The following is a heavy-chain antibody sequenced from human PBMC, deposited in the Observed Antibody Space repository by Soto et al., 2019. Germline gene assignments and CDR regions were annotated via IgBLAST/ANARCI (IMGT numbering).Heavy chain of an antibody. D-gene: IGHD3-22*01. CDR3: ARGLTYYYDSSGYYADY. CDR2: ISYDGSNK. V-gene: IGHV3-30-3*01. CDR1: GFTFSSYA. J-gene: IGHJ4*02. Sequence: VQLVESGGGVVQPGRSLRLSCAASGFTFSSYAMHWVRQAPGKGLEWVAVISYDGSNKYYADSVKGRFTISRDNSKNTLYLQMNSLRAEDTAVYYCARGLTYYYDSSGYYADYWGQGTLVTVSS.